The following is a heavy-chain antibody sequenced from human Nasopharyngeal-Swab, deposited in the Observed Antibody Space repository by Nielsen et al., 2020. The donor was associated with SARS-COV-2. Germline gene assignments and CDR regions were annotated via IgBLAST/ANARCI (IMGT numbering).Heavy chain of an antibody. D-gene: IGHD4-11*01. Sequence: SETLSLTCTVSGGSISSDGYYWSWIRQHPGKGLEWIGYIYYSGSTNYNTSLKSRVIISVDTSKNQFSLKLSSVTAADTAVYYCARGRNYASNWFDPWGQGTLVTVSS. V-gene: IGHV4-61*08. J-gene: IGHJ5*02. CDR1: GGSISSDGYY. CDR3: ARGRNYASNWFDP. CDR2: IYYSGST.